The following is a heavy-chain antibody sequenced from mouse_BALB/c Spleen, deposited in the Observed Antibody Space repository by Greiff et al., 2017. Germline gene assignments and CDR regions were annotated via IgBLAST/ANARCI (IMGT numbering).Heavy chain of an antibody. CDR2: ISSGGSYT. D-gene: IGHD2-4*01. V-gene: IGHV5-6-4*01. CDR1: GFTFSSYT. J-gene: IGHJ4*01. Sequence: EVKVVESGGGLVKPGGSLKLSCAASGFTFSSYTMSWVRQTPEKRLEWVATISSGGSYTYYPDSVKGRFTISRDNAKNTLYLQMSSLKSEDTAMYYCTRDLITPYYAMDYWGQGTSVTVSS. CDR3: TRDLITPYYAMDY.